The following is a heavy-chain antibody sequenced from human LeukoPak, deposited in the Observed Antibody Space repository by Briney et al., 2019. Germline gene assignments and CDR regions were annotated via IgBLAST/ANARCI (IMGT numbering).Heavy chain of an antibody. Sequence: ASVKVSCKASGGTFSSYAISWVRQAPGQGLEWMGGIIPIFGTANYAQNFQGRVTITTDESTSTAYMELSSLRSEDTAVYYCATSGSTYYYGSGSYYYYMDVWGKGTTVTVSS. V-gene: IGHV1-69*05. J-gene: IGHJ6*03. CDR2: IIPIFGTA. D-gene: IGHD3-10*01. CDR3: ATSGSTYYYGSGSYYYYMDV. CDR1: GGTFSSYA.